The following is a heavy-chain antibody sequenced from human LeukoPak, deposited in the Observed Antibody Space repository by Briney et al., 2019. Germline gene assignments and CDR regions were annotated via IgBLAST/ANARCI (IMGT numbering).Heavy chain of an antibody. CDR1: GGSISSYY. Sequence: SETLSLTCTVSGGSISSYYWSWIRQPPGKGLEWIGYIYYSGSTNYNPSLKSRVTISVDTSKNQFSLKLSSVTAADTAVYYCARDLVATGFDYWGQGTLVTVSS. CDR3: ARDLVATGFDY. V-gene: IGHV4-59*01. D-gene: IGHD5-12*01. CDR2: IYYSGST. J-gene: IGHJ4*02.